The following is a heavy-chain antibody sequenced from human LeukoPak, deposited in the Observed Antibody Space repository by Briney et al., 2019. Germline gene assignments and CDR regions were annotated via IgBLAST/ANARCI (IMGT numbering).Heavy chain of an antibody. CDR2: INHSGST. J-gene: IGHJ6*03. D-gene: IGHD1-26*01. Sequence: PSETLSLTCAVYGGSFSGYYWSWIRQPPGKGLEWIGEINHSGSTNYNPSLKSRVTISVDTSKNQFSLKLSSVTAADTAVYYCARSFSGSYFPYYYYMDVWGKGTTVTVSS. CDR3: ARSFSGSYFPYYYYMDV. V-gene: IGHV4-34*01. CDR1: GGSFSGYY.